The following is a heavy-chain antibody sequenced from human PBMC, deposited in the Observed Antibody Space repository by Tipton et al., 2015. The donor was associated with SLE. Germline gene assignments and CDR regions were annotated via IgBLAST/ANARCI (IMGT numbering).Heavy chain of an antibody. Sequence: TLSLTCTVSGGSIRSSSYYWGWIRQPPGKGLEWIGSIYHSGSTYYNPSLKSRVTISVDTSKNQFSLKLSSVTAADTAVYYCARDGRGYDFWSGYYSHYYYYGMDVLGQGTTVTVSS. J-gene: IGHJ6*02. CDR3: ARDGRGYDFWSGYYSHYYYYGMDV. D-gene: IGHD3-3*01. CDR1: GGSIRSSSYY. CDR2: IYHSGST. V-gene: IGHV4-39*07.